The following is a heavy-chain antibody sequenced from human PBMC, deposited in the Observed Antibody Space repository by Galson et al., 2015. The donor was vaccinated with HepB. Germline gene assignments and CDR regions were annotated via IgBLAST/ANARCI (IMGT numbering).Heavy chain of an antibody. D-gene: IGHD1-14*01. V-gene: IGHV4-59*08. CDR3: ARTTPPSNRAWPYFDS. Sequence: LSLTCSVSSGSMKSYYWSWIRQPPGKRLEWISYVTYSGSAKYNPSLESRLTTSTDTSKNQFSLNLRSVRAADTAMYFCARTTPPSNRAWPYFDSWGQGILVTVSS. J-gene: IGHJ4*02. CDR1: SGSMKSYY. CDR2: VTYSGSA.